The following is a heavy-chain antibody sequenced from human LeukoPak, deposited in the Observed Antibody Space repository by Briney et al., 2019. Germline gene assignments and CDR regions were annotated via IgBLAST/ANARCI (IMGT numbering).Heavy chain of an antibody. CDR3: ASYGPVVAATRGWFDP. D-gene: IGHD2-15*01. V-gene: IGHV4-59*01. CDR2: IYYSGRT. CDR1: GRSISSYY. Sequence: SETLSLTCTVSGRSISSYYWRWIRQPPGKGLEWIGYIYYSGRTNYNPSLKSRVTISVDPSKNQFSLKLSSVTAADPAVYYCASYGPVVAATRGWFDPWGQGTLVTVSS. J-gene: IGHJ5*02.